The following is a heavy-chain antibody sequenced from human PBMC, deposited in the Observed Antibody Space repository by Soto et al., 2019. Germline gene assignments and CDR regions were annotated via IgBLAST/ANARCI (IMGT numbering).Heavy chain of an antibody. Sequence: GGSLRLSCAASGFTVSSNYMSWVRQAPGKGLEWVSVIYSGSTIYYADSVKGRFTISRDNAKNSLYLQMNSLRAEDTAVYYCARDRGYCTNGVCSRTGYFQHWGQGTLVTVSS. D-gene: IGHD2-8*01. V-gene: IGHV3-53*01. CDR1: GFTVSSNY. J-gene: IGHJ1*01. CDR2: IYSGSTI. CDR3: ARDRGYCTNGVCSRTGYFQH.